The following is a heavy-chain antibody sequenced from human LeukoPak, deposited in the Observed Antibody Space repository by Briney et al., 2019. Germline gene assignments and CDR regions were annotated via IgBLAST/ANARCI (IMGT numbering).Heavy chain of an antibody. D-gene: IGHD3-10*01. Sequence: PGRSLRLSCAASGFTFSSYGMHWVRQAPGKGLEWVAVISYDGSNKYYADSVKGRFTISRDNPKNTLYLQMNSLRAEDTAVYYCAKDLAYGPPDYYYYGMDVWGKGTTVTVSS. CDR2: ISYDGSNK. J-gene: IGHJ6*04. CDR1: GFTFSSYG. CDR3: AKDLAYGPPDYYYYGMDV. V-gene: IGHV3-30*18.